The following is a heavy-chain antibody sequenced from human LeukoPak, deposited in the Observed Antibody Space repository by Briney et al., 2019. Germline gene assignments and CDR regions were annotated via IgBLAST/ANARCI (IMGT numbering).Heavy chain of an antibody. D-gene: IGHD2-15*01. CDR1: GYTLTGYY. J-gene: IGHJ5*02. CDR2: INPNSGGT. Sequence: GASVKVSCKASGYTLTGYYMHWVRQAPGQGLEWMGWINPNSGGTNYAQKFQGRVTMTRDTSISTACMELSRLRSDDTAVYYCARGSCSGGSCYSVWFDPWGQGTLVTVSS. CDR3: ARGSCSGGSCYSVWFDP. V-gene: IGHV1-2*02.